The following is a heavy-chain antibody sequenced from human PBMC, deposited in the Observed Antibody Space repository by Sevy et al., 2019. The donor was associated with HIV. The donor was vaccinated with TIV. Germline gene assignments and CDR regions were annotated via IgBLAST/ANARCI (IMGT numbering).Heavy chain of an antibody. D-gene: IGHD2-8*01. V-gene: IGHV3-23*01. J-gene: IGHJ4*02. CDR3: AREGCTKPHDY. CDR2: LSFGSGEI. CDR1: GFTFSKYS. Sequence: GGSLRLSCAASGFTFSKYSRSWVRQPPGKGLEWVSTLSFGSGEINYADSVKGRLTISRDNSKSSVYLQMNNLRPEDTAVYYGAREGCTKPHDYWGQGTLVTVS.